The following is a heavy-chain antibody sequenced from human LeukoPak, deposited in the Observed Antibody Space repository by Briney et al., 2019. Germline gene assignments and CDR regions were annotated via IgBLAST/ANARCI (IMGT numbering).Heavy chain of an antibody. J-gene: IGHJ6*04. D-gene: IGHD4-17*01. V-gene: IGHV3-33*08. CDR1: GFTFSSYA. CDR2: IWYDGSNK. Sequence: GGSLRLSCAASGFTFSSYAMSWVRQAPGKGLEWVAVIWYDGSNKYYADSVKGRFTISRDNSKNTLYLQMNSLRAEDTAVYYCARERTVTTNYYYGMDVWGKGTTVTVSS. CDR3: ARERTVTTNYYYGMDV.